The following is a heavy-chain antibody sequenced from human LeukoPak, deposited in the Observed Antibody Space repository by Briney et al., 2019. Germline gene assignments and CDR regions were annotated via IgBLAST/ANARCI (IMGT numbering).Heavy chain of an antibody. CDR2: INHSWST. Sequence: SETLSLTCAVYGGSFSGYYWSWIRQPPGKGLEGIGEINHSWSTNYNPSLKRRVTIPVDASKNQYSLKLSSVTAADTDVYYCARQRRALYYYDSSGQFLFDYWGKGTLVTVSS. CDR1: GGSFSGYY. CDR3: ARQRRALYYYDSSGQFLFDY. D-gene: IGHD3-22*01. J-gene: IGHJ4*02. V-gene: IGHV4-34*01.